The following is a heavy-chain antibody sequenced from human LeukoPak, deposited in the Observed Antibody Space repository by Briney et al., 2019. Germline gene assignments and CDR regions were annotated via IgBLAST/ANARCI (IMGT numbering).Heavy chain of an antibody. Sequence: SETLSLTCTVSGGSISSYYWSWIRQPPGKGLEWIGYIYTSGSTNYNPSLKSRVTISVDTSKNQFSLKLSSVTAADTAVYYCARRLGDSSGYYAFDIWGRGTMVTVSS. CDR1: GGSISSYY. CDR3: ARRLGDSSGYYAFDI. CDR2: IYTSGST. D-gene: IGHD3-22*01. V-gene: IGHV4-4*09. J-gene: IGHJ3*02.